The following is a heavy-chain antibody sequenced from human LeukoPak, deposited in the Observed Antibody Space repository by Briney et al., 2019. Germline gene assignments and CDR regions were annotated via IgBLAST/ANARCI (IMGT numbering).Heavy chain of an antibody. D-gene: IGHD4-23*01. CDR3: ATGYGGPAFDY. CDR1: GFTFSTYA. Sequence: GGSLRLSCAASGFTFSTYAMSWVRQAPGKGLEWVSTISGSGANTYYADSVRGRFTISRDNSKNTLYLHMNSLRAEDTAVYYCATGYGGPAFDYWGQGTLVTVSS. V-gene: IGHV3-23*01. J-gene: IGHJ4*02. CDR2: ISGSGANT.